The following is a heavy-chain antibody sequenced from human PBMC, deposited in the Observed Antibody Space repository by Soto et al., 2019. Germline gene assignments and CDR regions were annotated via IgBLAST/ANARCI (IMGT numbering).Heavy chain of an antibody. Sequence: QINLIESGPTLVKPTQTLTLTCTFSGFSLSSSGAAVGWVRQPPGRALEWLALIYWDGDKRYNASLGNRLTITKDTSMNQVVLTLTNVDPADTATYYCGHRATITIFGLIIDNGIWFDPWGQGTRVIVSS. CDR2: IYWDGDK. V-gene: IGHV2-5*02. D-gene: IGHD3-3*01. J-gene: IGHJ5*02. CDR3: GHRATITIFGLIIDNGIWFDP. CDR1: GFSLSSSGAA.